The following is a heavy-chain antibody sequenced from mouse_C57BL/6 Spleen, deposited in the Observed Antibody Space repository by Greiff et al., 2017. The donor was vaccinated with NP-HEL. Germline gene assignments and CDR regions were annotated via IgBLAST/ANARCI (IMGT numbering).Heavy chain of an antibody. Sequence: QVQLQQSGAELVKPGASVKISCKASGYAFSSYWMNWVKQRPGKGLEWIGQIYPGDGDTNYNGKFKGKATLTADKSSSTAYMQLSSLTSEDSAVYFCARRGSLGYYFDYWGQGTTLTVSS. CDR1: GYAFSSYW. D-gene: IGHD3-3*01. CDR2: IYPGDGDT. J-gene: IGHJ2*01. CDR3: ARRGSLGYYFDY. V-gene: IGHV1-80*01.